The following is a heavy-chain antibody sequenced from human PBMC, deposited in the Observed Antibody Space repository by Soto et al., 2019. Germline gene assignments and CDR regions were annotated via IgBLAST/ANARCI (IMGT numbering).Heavy chain of an antibody. D-gene: IGHD2-2*01. J-gene: IGHJ4*02. V-gene: IGHV3-23*01. CDR1: GFVFSDYA. CDR3: ASVPIWCGSSSCYMEGFDS. Sequence: EVQLLDSGGGWVQPGGSLRLSCVASGFVFSDYAMSWVRQAPGKGLEWVSAISAGGSDTYYADSVKGRFTVSRVNSKNTLYLQMNTLRAEDTAIYYCASVPIWCGSSSCYMEGFDSWGQGTLVTVSS. CDR2: ISAGGSDT.